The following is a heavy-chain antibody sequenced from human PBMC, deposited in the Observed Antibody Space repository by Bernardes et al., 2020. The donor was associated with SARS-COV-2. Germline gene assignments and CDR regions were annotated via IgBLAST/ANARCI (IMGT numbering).Heavy chain of an antibody. CDR1: GGSISSVGYY. CDR3: ATEQNIAAGDEWYFDL. J-gene: IGHJ2*01. V-gene: IGHV4-31*03. D-gene: IGHD6-13*01. Sequence: SETLSLTRSVTGGSISSVGYYWTWIRQHPGKGLEWIGYIYPNGNTDYNPSLKSRVTISLDTSKNQFSLKLTSLTVADTAVYYCATEQNIAAGDEWYFDLWGRGTLVTVSS. CDR2: IYPNGNT.